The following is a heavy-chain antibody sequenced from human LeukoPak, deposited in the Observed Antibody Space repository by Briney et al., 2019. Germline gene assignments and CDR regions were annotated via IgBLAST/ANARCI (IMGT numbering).Heavy chain of an antibody. Sequence: GGSLRLSCAASGFTFSSYSMNWVRQAPGRGLEWVSYISSSSSTIYYAGSVKGRFTISRDNAKNSLYLQMNSLRAEDTAVYYCARDFKADIYYYYYMDVWGQGTMVTVSS. CDR1: GFTFSSYS. CDR2: ISSSSSTI. CDR3: ARDFKADIYYYYYMDV. V-gene: IGHV3-48*01. J-gene: IGHJ6*03. D-gene: IGHD6-13*01.